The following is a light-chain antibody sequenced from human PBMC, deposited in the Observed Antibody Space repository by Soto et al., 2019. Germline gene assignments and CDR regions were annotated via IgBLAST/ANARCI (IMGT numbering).Light chain of an antibody. CDR2: ATS. V-gene: IGKV1-39*01. J-gene: IGKJ5*01. CDR3: QQSYKMPS. Sequence: EIPLTQSPSSLAASVGDRLTLTCRASRNVSIYLNWYQHKQGKGPTLLIHATSNLQIGVPSRFSGSGSGTEFTLTISSLEPEDFGTYYCQQSYKMPSFGQGTRLELK. CDR1: RNVSIY.